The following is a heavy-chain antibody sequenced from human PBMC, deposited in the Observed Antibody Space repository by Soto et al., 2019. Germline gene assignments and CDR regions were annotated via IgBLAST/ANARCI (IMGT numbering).Heavy chain of an antibody. V-gene: IGHV3-23*01. CDR1: GFTFSSYA. CDR3: AKGTTPYYDSSGYYPYYFDY. D-gene: IGHD3-22*01. CDR2: ISGSGGST. Sequence: EVQLLESGGGLVQPGESLRLSCAASGFTFSSYAMSWVRQAPGKGLEWVSTISGSGGSTYYADSVKGRFTISRDNSKNTLYLQMNTLRAEDTAVYYCAKGTTPYYDSSGYYPYYFDYWGQGTLVTASS. J-gene: IGHJ4*02.